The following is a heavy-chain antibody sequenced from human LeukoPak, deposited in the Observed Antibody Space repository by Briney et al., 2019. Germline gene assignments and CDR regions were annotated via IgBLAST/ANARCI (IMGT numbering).Heavy chain of an antibody. CDR3: ARHWWPGIAAAGNWFDP. Sequence: SETLSLTCTVSGGSISSVSYYWGWIRQPPGKGLEWIGSIYYSGYTYYNPSLKSRVTISVDTSKNQFSLNLSSGTAADTAVYYCARHWWPGIAAAGNWFDPWGQGTLVTVSS. CDR2: IYYSGYT. D-gene: IGHD6-13*01. V-gene: IGHV4-39*01. J-gene: IGHJ5*02. CDR1: GGSISSVSYY.